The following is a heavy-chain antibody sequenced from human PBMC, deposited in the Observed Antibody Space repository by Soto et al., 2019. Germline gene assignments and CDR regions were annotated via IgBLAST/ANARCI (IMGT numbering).Heavy chain of an antibody. V-gene: IGHV3-74*01. D-gene: IGHD2-2*02. CDR3: ARDRIAYCSSTSCYRGFDH. Sequence: GGSLRLSCAASGFTVTSYWMHWVRQSPGKGLVWVSRTSPAGSSTYYADFVRGRFTISKDTAKNTLYLQINSLGAADTAVSYCARDRIAYCSSTSCYRGFDHWGQGTLVTVSS. CDR1: GFTVTSYW. J-gene: IGHJ4*02. CDR2: TSPAGSST.